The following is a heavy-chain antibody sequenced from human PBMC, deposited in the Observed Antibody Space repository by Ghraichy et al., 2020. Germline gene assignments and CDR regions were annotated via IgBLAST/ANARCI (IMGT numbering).Heavy chain of an antibody. V-gene: IGHV3-33*01. CDR2: IWYDGSNK. J-gene: IGHJ4*02. CDR3: ARGKDGPLFDY. Sequence: GSLRLSCAASGFTFSSYGMHWVRQAPGKGLEWVAVIWYDGSNKYYADSVKGRFTISRDNSKNTLYLQMNSLRAEDTAVYYCARGKDGPLFDYWGQGTLVTVSS. CDR1: GFTFSSYG.